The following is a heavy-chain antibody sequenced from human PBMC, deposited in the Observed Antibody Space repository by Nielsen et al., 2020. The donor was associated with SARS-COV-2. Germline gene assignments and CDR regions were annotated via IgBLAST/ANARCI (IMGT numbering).Heavy chain of an antibody. J-gene: IGHJ4*02. V-gene: IGHV3-33*01. CDR3: ARDLVGSSSPLDY. CDR1: GFTFSSYG. D-gene: IGHD6-6*01. Sequence: SLKISCAASGFTFSSYGMHWVRQAPGKGLEWVAVIWYDGSNKYYADSVKGRFTISRDNSKNTLYLQMNSLRAEDTAVYYCARDLVGSSSPLDYWGQGTLVTVSS. CDR2: IWYDGSNK.